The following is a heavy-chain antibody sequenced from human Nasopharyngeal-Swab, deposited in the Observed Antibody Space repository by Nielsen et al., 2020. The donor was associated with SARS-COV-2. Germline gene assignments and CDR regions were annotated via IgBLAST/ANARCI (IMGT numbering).Heavy chain of an antibody. V-gene: IGHV4-39*01. Sequence: SATLSLTCTVSGGSISSSSYYWGWLRQPPGKGLEWIGSIYYSGSTYYNPSLKSRVTISVDTSKIQFSLKLSSVTAADTAVYYCAHYSSESLSSPRGRGYFDYWGQGTLVTVSS. CDR1: GGSISSSSYY. CDR3: AHYSSESLSSPRGRGYFDY. CDR2: IYYSGST. D-gene: IGHD3-22*01. J-gene: IGHJ4*02.